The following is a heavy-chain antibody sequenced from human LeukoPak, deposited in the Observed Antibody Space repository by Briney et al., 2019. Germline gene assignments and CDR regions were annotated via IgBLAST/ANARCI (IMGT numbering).Heavy chain of an antibody. CDR3: ARSTMVRAFLIDY. D-gene: IGHD3-10*01. CDR2: IYYSGST. Sequence: PSETLSLTCTVSGGSISSYYWSWIRQPPGKGLEWIGYIYYSGSTNYNPSLKSRVTISVDTSKNQFSLKLSSVTAADTAVYYCARSTMVRAFLIDYWGQGTLVTVSS. V-gene: IGHV4-59*01. CDR1: GGSISSYY. J-gene: IGHJ4*02.